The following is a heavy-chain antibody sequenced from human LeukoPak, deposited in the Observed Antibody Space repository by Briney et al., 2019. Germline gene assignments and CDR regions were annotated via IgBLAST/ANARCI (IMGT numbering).Heavy chain of an antibody. Sequence: GGSLRLSCAASGFTFSSYAMSWVRQAPGKGLEWVSAISGSGGSTYYADSVKGRFTISRDNSKNTLYLQMNSLRAEDTAVYYCAKVPGDDYVWGSYLNYWGQGTLVTVSS. CDR1: GFTFSSYA. J-gene: IGHJ4*02. CDR2: ISGSGGST. CDR3: AKVPGDDYVWGSYLNY. V-gene: IGHV3-23*01. D-gene: IGHD3-16*02.